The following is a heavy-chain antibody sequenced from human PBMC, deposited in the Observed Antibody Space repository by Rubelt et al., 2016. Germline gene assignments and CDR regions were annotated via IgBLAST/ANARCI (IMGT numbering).Heavy chain of an antibody. J-gene: IGHJ4*02. V-gene: IGHV4-39*01. CDR3: ARGRFLEWLPPDY. D-gene: IGHD3-3*01. CDR2: IYYSGST. CDR1: GGSISSSSYY. Sequence: QLQLQESGPGLVKLSETLSLTCTVSGGSISSSSYYWGWIRQPPGKGLEWIGSIYYSGSTYYNPSLKSRVTISVDPSKNQSSLKLSPVTAADTAVYYCARGRFLEWLPPDYWGQGTLVTVSS.